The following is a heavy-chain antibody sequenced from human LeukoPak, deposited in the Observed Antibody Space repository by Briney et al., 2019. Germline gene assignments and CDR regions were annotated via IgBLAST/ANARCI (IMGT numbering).Heavy chain of an antibody. CDR1: GFTFSSYW. J-gene: IGHJ4*02. CDR3: ARAIRGSAVDTGDR. D-gene: IGHD3-10*01. V-gene: IGHV3-7*01. Sequence: GESLRLSCAASGFTFSSYWMRWVRQAPGKGLEGVANIKNDGSEEYYVDSVKGRFTISRDNAKNSLFLQMNSLTVEDTAVYYCARAIRGSAVDTGDRWGQGTLVTVSS. CDR2: IKNDGSEE.